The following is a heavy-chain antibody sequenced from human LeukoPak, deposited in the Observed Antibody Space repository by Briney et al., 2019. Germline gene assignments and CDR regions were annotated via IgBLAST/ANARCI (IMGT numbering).Heavy chain of an antibody. V-gene: IGHV1-3*01. D-gene: IGHD5/OR15-5a*01. CDR1: GYTSTSYA. Sequence: GASVKVSCKASGYTSTSYAMHWVRQAPGQRLEWTGWINAGNGNTKYSQKLQGRVTITRDTSASTAYMELSSLRSEDTAVYYCARGLQGGSTLDYWGQGTLVTVSS. J-gene: IGHJ4*02. CDR3: ARGLQGGSTLDY. CDR2: INAGNGNT.